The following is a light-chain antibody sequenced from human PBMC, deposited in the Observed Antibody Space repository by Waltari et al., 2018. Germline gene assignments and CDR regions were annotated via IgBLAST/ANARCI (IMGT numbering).Light chain of an antibody. J-gene: IGKJ4*01. CDR3: QQRYNWPLT. Sequence: EIVLTQSQATLSLSPGERATLSCRASLSVSSSVAWYQQKPGQAPRLLIYDAYNRATGIPARFSGSGSGTDFTLTISSLEPEDFALYYCQQRYNWPLTFGGGTKVEIK. CDR2: DAY. CDR1: LSVSSS. V-gene: IGKV3-11*01.